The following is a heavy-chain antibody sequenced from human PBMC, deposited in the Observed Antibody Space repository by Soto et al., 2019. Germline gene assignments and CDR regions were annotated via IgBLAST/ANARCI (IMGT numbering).Heavy chain of an antibody. CDR3: VRDGAGGYGLGWFDP. D-gene: IGHD2-15*01. J-gene: IGHJ5*01. V-gene: IGHV4-31*03. Sequence: QVQLQESGPGLVKPSQTLSLTCTVSGDSISRGGYYYNWIRHLPGKGLEWIGYIYHTGSTNYNPSLKNRVNISVDTSKNQLSLELRSVTAADTAVYYWVRDGAGGYGLGWFDPWGQGTLVTVSS. CDR1: GDSISRGGYY. CDR2: IYHTGST.